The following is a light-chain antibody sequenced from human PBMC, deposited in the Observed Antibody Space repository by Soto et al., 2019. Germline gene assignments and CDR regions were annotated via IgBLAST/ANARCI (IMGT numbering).Light chain of an antibody. CDR1: QNVNGW. V-gene: IGKV1-5*03. Sequence: DIQMTQSPSTLSASVGDRVTITCRASQNVNGWLAWYQQKPGKAPKLLINKASTLESGVPSRFSGRGFGTEFTLTTSSLQTDDFATYYCQQYDTRCTFGQGTKVEVK. CDR3: QQYDTRCT. J-gene: IGKJ1*01. CDR2: KAS.